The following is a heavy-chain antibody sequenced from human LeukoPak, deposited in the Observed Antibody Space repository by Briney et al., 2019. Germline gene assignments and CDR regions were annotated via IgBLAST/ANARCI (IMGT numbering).Heavy chain of an antibody. J-gene: IGHJ4*02. D-gene: IGHD3-10*01. CDR3: ARDFGMVRGPFDY. V-gene: IGHV3-21*01. Sequence: GGSLRLSCAASGFTFSSYSMNWVRQAPGKGLEWVSSISSSSSYIYYADSVKGRFTISRDNSKNTLYLQMNSLRAEDTAVYYCARDFGMVRGPFDYWGQGTLVTVSS. CDR2: ISSSSSYI. CDR1: GFTFSSYS.